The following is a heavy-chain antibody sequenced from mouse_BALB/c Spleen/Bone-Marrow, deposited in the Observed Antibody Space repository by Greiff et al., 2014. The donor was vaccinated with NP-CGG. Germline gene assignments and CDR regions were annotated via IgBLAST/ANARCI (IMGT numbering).Heavy chain of an antibody. J-gene: IGHJ4*01. CDR3: ARSRGNYLYYAMDY. Sequence: EVNVVESGGGLVQLGGSRKLSCAASGFTFSSFGMHWVRQAPEKGLEWVAYISSGSSTIYYADTVKGRFTISRDNPKNTLFLQMTSLRSEDTAMYYCARSRGNYLYYAMDYWGQGTSVTVSS. V-gene: IGHV5-17*02. D-gene: IGHD2-1*01. CDR1: GFTFSSFG. CDR2: ISSGSSTI.